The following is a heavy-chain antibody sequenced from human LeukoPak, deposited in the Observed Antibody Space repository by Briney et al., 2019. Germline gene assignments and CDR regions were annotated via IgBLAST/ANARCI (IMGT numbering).Heavy chain of an antibody. D-gene: IGHD6-13*01. V-gene: IGHV4-59*01. CDR1: GGSISSYY. Sequence: SETLSLTCTVSGGSISSYYWSWIRQPPGKGLEWIGYIYYSGSTNYNPSLKSRVTISVDTSKNQFSLKLSSVTAADTAVYYCARWGSIWYKGAFDIWGQGTMVTVSS. CDR2: IYYSGST. J-gene: IGHJ3*02. CDR3: ARWGSIWYKGAFDI.